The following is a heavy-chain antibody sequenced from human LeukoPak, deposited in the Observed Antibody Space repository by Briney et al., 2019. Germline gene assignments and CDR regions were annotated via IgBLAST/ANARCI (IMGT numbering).Heavy chain of an antibody. V-gene: IGHV3-74*01. D-gene: IGHD2-8*02. CDR2: SNSDGSSI. CDR1: GFTISDYW. Sequence: PGGSLRLSCAASGFTISDYWMHWVRQAPGKGLVWVSRSNSDGSSISYADPVKGRFTISRDIAKNTLYPQMNSLRDEDTGVYYCARDWSFDYWGQGTLVTVSS. J-gene: IGHJ4*02. CDR3: ARDWSFDY.